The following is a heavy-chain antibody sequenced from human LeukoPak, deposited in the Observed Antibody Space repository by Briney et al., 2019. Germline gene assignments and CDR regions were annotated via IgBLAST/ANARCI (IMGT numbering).Heavy chain of an antibody. J-gene: IGHJ3*01. D-gene: IGHD6-13*01. CDR1: GFTVSSYG. V-gene: IGHV3-23*01. Sequence: GGSLRLSCAASGFTVSSYGMAWVRLAPGKGLEWVSAFSATDGSAQYAESVKGRFTISRDNSKNSLYLQMNSLRDEDTAVYYCAKARIAAAGTGAFDVWGQGTMVTVSS. CDR3: AKARIAAAGTGAFDV. CDR2: FSATDGSA.